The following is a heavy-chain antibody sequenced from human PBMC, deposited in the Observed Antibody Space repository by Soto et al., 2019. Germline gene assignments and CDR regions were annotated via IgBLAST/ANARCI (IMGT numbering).Heavy chain of an antibody. Sequence: EVQLVESGGGLVQPGGSLRLSCAASGFTFRSYWMNWVHQAPGRGLEWVANINGDGSEKTYVDSVKGRFTISRDNAKNSLDLQMSSLRAGDTAVYYCARGPLDYWGQGTLVTVSS. J-gene: IGHJ4*02. V-gene: IGHV3-7*03. CDR2: INGDGSEK. CDR3: ARGPLDY. CDR1: GFTFRSYW.